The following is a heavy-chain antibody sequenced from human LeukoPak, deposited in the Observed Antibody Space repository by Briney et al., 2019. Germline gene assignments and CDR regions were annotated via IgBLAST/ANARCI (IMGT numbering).Heavy chain of an antibody. J-gene: IGHJ6*03. V-gene: IGHV1-18*01. CDR3: ARAQLGYYYYMDV. CDR2: ISGYNGHT. CDR1: GYTFSRYG. D-gene: IGHD6-13*01. Sequence: GASVKVSCKASGYTFSRYGISWVRQAPGQGLEWMGWISGYNGHTKYAQKLQGRVTMTTDTSTSTAYMELRSLRSDDTAVYYCARAQLGYYYYMDVWGKGTTVTISS.